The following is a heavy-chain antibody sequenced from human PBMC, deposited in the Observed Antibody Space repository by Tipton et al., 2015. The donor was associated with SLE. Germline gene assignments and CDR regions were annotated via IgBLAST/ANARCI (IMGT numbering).Heavy chain of an antibody. CDR2: ISTIGST. CDR3: ATYGAYGGYFDY. D-gene: IGHD4-17*01. Sequence: TLSLTCIVSGDSISTYYWSWIRQPPGKGLEWIGYISTIGSTNYSPSLKGRVTTSVDTSNNQFSLNLTSVTAADTAVYYCATYGAYGGYFDYWGQGTLVTVSS. J-gene: IGHJ4*02. CDR1: GDSISTYY. V-gene: IGHV4-4*09.